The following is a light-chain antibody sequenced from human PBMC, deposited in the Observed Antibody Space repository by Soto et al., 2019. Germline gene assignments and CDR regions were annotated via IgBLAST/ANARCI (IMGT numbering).Light chain of an antibody. J-gene: IGKJ2*01. CDR3: QKYGRPTVT. V-gene: IGKV3-20*01. Sequence: IVLTQSPGTLSLSPGERATLSCRASQSVGSNYLAWYPQKPGQAPRLLIYGASSRATGIPDRFSGSGSGTAFTFTIRRLDTSGFDMYFFQKYGRPTVTFGQGTPLQIK. CDR2: GAS. CDR1: QSVGSNY.